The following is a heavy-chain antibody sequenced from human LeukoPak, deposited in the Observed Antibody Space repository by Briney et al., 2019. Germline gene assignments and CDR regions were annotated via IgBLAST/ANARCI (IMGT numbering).Heavy chain of an antibody. V-gene: IGHV4-59*01. D-gene: IGHD2-15*01. J-gene: IGHJ5*02. CDR1: VGSISSYY. CDR2: IYYSGST. Sequence: PSETLSLTCTVSVGSISSYYWSWIRQPPWKGLEWVGSIYYSGSTNYNPSLKSRVTISVDTSKNQFSLKLSSVTAAATAVYYCARGGRSRCSGGSCYSSWFDPWGQGTLVTVSS. CDR3: ARGGRSRCSGGSCYSSWFDP.